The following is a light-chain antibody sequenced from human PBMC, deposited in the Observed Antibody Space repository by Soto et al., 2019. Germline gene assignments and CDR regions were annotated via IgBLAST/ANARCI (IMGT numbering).Light chain of an antibody. V-gene: IGKV3-15*01. CDR2: GAS. J-gene: IGKJ2*01. CDR3: QQYNKWPPYT. Sequence: EIVMTQSPATLSVSPGERATLSCRASQSVSSNLAWYQQKPGQAPRLLLYGASSRATGIPARFSGSASGTAFTLPISSLQSEDFAVYYCQQYNKWPPYTFGQGTKLEIK. CDR1: QSVSSN.